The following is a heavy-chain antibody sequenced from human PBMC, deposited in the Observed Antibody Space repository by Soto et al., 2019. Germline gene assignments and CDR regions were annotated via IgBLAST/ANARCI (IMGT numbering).Heavy chain of an antibody. CDR1: GFTFSSYG. CDR2: IWYDGSNK. CDR3: ARDEFKGSGSYPVDY. D-gene: IGHD3-10*01. Sequence: QVQLVESGGGVVQPGRSLRLSCAASGFTFSSYGMHWVRQAPGKGLEWVAVIWYDGSNKYYAASVKGRFTISRDNSKNTLYLQMNSLRAEDTAVYYCARDEFKGSGSYPVDYWGQGTLVTVSS. J-gene: IGHJ4*02. V-gene: IGHV3-33*01.